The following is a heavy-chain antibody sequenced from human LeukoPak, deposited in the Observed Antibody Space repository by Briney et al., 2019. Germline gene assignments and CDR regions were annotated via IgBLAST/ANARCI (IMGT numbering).Heavy chain of an antibody. CDR3: ARDAIAAAGGFDY. D-gene: IGHD6-13*01. V-gene: IGHV4-31*03. Sequence: SETLSLTCTVSGGSISSGGYYWSWIRQHPGKGLEWIGYIYYSGSTYYNPSLKSRVTMSVDTSKNQFSLKLSSVTAADTAVYYCARDAIAAAGGFDYWGQGTLVTVSS. J-gene: IGHJ4*02. CDR2: IYYSGST. CDR1: GGSISSGGYY.